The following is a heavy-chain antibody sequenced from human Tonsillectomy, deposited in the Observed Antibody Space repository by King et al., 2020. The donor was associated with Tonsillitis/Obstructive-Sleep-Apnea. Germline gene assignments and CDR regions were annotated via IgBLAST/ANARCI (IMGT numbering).Heavy chain of an antibody. D-gene: IGHD2-2*01. CDR2: IKSKTDVATQ. Sequence: QLVQSGGGLVKPGGSLRLSCAASGFTFSNSWMSWVRQAPGKWREWVGCIKSKTDVATQDYAAPVKGSLTSSTYDANNTLSLQMNSQKTEDTAAYYCTTDEGYCSSTSCSAYFDYWGQGTLVTVSS. CDR1: GFTFSNSW. V-gene: IGHV3-15*01. J-gene: IGHJ4*02. CDR3: TTDEGYCSSTSCSAYFDY.